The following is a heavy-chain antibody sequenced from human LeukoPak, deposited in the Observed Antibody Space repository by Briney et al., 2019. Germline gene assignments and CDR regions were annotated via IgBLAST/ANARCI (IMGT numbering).Heavy chain of an antibody. Sequence: GASVKVSCKASGGTFSSYAISWARQAPGQGLEWMGGIIPIFGTANYAQKFQGRVTITADESTSTAYMELSSLRSEDTAVYYCARGPVSTYTILGYFDYWGQGTLVTVSS. CDR1: GGTFSSYA. CDR3: ARGPVSTYTILGYFDY. V-gene: IGHV1-69*13. D-gene: IGHD3-3*01. J-gene: IGHJ4*02. CDR2: IIPIFGTA.